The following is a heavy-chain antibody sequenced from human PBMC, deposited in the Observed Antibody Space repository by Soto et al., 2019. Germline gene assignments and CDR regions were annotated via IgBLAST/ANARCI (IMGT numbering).Heavy chain of an antibody. CDR2: TYYRSKWYN. D-gene: IGHD6-6*01. CDR1: GDSVSSNSAA. Sequence: SQTLSLTCVISGDSVSSNSAAWNWIRQSPSRGLEWLGRTYYRSKWYNDYAVSVKSRITINPDTSKNQFSLQLNSVTPEDTAVYYCARDRYPLLPGDRSSFFDPWGQGTLVTVSS. CDR3: ARDRYPLLPGDRSSFFDP. J-gene: IGHJ5*02. V-gene: IGHV6-1*01.